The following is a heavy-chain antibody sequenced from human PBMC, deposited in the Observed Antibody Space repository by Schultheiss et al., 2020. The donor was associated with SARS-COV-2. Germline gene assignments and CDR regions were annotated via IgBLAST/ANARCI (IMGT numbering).Heavy chain of an antibody. V-gene: IGHV3-23*01. CDR2: ISGSGGST. CDR1: GFTFSSYA. D-gene: IGHD4-23*01. Sequence: GGSLRLSCAASGFTFSSYAMSWVRQAPGKGLEWVSGISGSGGSTYYADSVKGRFTISRDNAKNSLYLQMNSLRAEDTAVYCCAQRAVARYFDYWGQGTLVTVSS. J-gene: IGHJ4*02. CDR3: AQRAVARYFDY.